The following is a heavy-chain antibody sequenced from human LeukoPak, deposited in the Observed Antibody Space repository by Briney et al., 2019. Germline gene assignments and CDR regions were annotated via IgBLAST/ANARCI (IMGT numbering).Heavy chain of an antibody. J-gene: IGHJ4*02. CDR1: GGSISSSSYY. CDR3: ARDRRNYDRSGYYPIFDY. D-gene: IGHD3-22*01. V-gene: IGHV4-39*07. Sequence: PSETLSLTCTVSGGSISSSSYYWGWIRQPPGKGLEWIGSIYYSGSTYYNPSLKSRVTISVDTSKNQFSLKLSSVTAADTAVYYCARDRRNYDRSGYYPIFDYWGQGTLVTVSS. CDR2: IYYSGST.